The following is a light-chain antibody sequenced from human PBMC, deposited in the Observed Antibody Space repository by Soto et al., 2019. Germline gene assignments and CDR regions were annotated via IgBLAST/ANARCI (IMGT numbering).Light chain of an antibody. J-gene: IGKJ4*01. CDR2: AAS. Sequence: DIQMTQSPSSLSASVGDRFTIAFHVSLDISNYLNWYQQKPGKAPKLLIYAASSLQSGVPSRFSGSGSGTDFTLTISSLQPEDFATYYCQQSYSTPVTFGGGTKVDIK. CDR1: LDISNY. V-gene: IGKV1-39*01. CDR3: QQSYSTPVT.